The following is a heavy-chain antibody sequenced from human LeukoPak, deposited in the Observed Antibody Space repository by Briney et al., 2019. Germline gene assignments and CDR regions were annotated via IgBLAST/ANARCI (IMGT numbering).Heavy chain of an antibody. CDR2: IYYSGST. Sequence: SQTLSLTCTVSGGSISSGGYYWSWIRQHPGKGLEWIGYIYYSGSTYYNPSPKSRVTISVDTSKNQFSLKLSSVTAADTAVYYCARRTTMVRGVKNYYYYMDVWGKGTTVTVSS. D-gene: IGHD3-10*01. CDR3: ARRTTMVRGVKNYYYYMDV. J-gene: IGHJ6*03. CDR1: GGSISSGGYY. V-gene: IGHV4-31*03.